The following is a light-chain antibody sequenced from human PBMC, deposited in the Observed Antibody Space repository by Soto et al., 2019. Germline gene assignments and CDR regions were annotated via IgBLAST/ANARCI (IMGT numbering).Light chain of an antibody. V-gene: IGKV3-11*01. CDR1: QSITNY. CDR2: ATS. J-gene: IGKJ5*01. Sequence: EIVLAQSPASLSLSPGEGATLSWRASQSITNYVGWYQQKPGQAPRLLIYATSNRATGIPARFSGSGSGTDFTLTISSLEPEDFSVYYCQQRYNWPVNFGQGTRLEIK. CDR3: QQRYNWPVN.